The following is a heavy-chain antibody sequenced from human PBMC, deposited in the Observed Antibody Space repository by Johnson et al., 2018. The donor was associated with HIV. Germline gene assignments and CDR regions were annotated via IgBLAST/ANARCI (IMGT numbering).Heavy chain of an antibody. CDR1: GFTFSSYG. V-gene: IGHV3-30*19. CDR2: ISYDGSNK. D-gene: IGHD1-26*01. Sequence: QVQLVESGGGVVQPGGSLRLSCVASGFTFSSYGMHWVRQAPGKGLEWVAVISYDGSNKYYADSVKGRFTISRDNSKNTLYLQMNSLRAEDTAVYYCARDEALGWELDPDAFDIWGQGTMVTVSS. J-gene: IGHJ3*02. CDR3: ARDEALGWELDPDAFDI.